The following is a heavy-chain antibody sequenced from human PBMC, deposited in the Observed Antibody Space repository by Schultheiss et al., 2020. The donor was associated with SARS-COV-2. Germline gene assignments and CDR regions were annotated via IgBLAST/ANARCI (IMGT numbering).Heavy chain of an antibody. D-gene: IGHD6-25*01. J-gene: IGHJ5*02. V-gene: IGHV4-34*01. CDR1: GGSFSGYY. Sequence: SQTLSLTCAVYGGSFSGYYWSWIRQPPGKGLEWIGEINHSGSTNYNPSLKSRVTISVDTSKNQFSLKLSSVTAADTAVYYCARGPRRRPNWFDPWGQGTLVTVSS. CDR2: INHSGST. CDR3: ARGPRRRPNWFDP.